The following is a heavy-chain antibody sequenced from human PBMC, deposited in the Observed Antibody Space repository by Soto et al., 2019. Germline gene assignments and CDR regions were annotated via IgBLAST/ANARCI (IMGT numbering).Heavy chain of an antibody. Sequence: PSDTLSLTCSVSGGSINSSSYFWGWVRQPPGKGLEWIGSIYYSGSTYYNPPLRSRVTISVDTSKNQFSLKLSSVTAADTAVFYCARHYSSGSRNWFDPWGQGTRATVS. J-gene: IGHJ5*02. CDR3: ARHYSSGSRNWFDP. D-gene: IGHD6-19*01. V-gene: IGHV4-39*01. CDR2: IYYSGST. CDR1: GGSINSSSYF.